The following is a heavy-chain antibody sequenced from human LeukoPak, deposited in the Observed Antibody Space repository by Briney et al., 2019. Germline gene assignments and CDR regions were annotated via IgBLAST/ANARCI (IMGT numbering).Heavy chain of an antibody. V-gene: IGHV3-21*01. CDR2: ISSSSSYI. CDR3: ARKTYGSGSYRKGAFDI. Sequence: GGSLRLSCAASGFTFSSYSMNWVRQAPGKGLEWVSSISSSSSYIYYADSVKGRFTISRDNAKNSLYLQMNRLRAEDTAVYYCARKTYGSGSYRKGAFDIWGQGTMVTVSS. CDR1: GFTFSSYS. J-gene: IGHJ3*02. D-gene: IGHD3-16*02.